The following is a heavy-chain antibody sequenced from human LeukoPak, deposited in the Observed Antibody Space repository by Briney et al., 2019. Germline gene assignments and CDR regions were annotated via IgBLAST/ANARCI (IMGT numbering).Heavy chain of an antibody. D-gene: IGHD6-19*01. V-gene: IGHV4-34*01. CDR3: ARNGSSGWHDFDY. CDR1: GGSFSGYY. CDR2: INHSGST. J-gene: IGHJ4*02. Sequence: SETLSLTCAVYGGSFSGYYWSWIRQPPGKGLEWIGEINHSGSTNYNPSLKSRVTISVDTSKNQFSLKLSSVTAADTAVYYCARNGSSGWHDFDYWGQGTLVTVS.